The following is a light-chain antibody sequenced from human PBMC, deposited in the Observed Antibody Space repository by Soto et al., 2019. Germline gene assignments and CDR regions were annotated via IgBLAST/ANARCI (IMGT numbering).Light chain of an antibody. J-gene: IGLJ2*01. CDR1: SSDVGGYNY. CDR3: SSYTSSSTLVV. Sequence: QSALTQPASVSGSPGQSITISCTGTSSDVGGYNYVSWYQQHPGKAPKLMIYDVSNRPSGVSTRFSGSKSGNTASLTISGLQAEDSADYSCSSYTSSSTLVVFGGGTKLTVL. V-gene: IGLV2-14*01. CDR2: DVS.